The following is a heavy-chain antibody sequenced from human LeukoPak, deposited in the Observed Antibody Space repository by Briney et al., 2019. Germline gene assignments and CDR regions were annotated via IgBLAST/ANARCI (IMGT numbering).Heavy chain of an antibody. CDR1: GGSFSSYY. V-gene: IGHV4-4*07. D-gene: IGHD6-13*01. J-gene: IGHJ4*02. CDR3: ARDERGSSWYTHLDY. Sequence: SETLSLTCTVSGGSFSSYYWSWIRQPAGKGLEWIGRIYTSGSTNYNPSLKSRVTMSVDTSKNQFSLKLSSVTAADTAVYYCARDERGSSWYTHLDYWGQGTLVTVSS. CDR2: IYTSGST.